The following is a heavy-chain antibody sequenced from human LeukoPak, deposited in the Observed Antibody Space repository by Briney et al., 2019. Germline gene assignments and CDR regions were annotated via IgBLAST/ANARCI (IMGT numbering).Heavy chain of an antibody. CDR2: IYYSGSS. V-gene: IGHV4-61*01. CDR3: AREGAVGGTTWYFDY. Sequence: SETLSLTCTVSGGSVSSGSYYWSWIRQPPGKGLEWIGYIYYSGSSNYNPSLKSRVTISMDTSKNQFSLNLTSVTAVDTAVYYCAREGAVGGTTWYFDYWGQGTLVTVSS. CDR1: GGSVSSGSYY. J-gene: IGHJ4*02. D-gene: IGHD1-26*01.